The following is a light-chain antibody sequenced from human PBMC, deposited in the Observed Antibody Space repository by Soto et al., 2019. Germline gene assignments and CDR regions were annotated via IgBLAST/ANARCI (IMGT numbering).Light chain of an antibody. CDR2: GAS. J-gene: IGKJ5*01. CDR3: QQYNNWPPIT. V-gene: IGKV3-15*01. CDR1: QSIATK. Sequence: EIVMTQSTATLSVSPGERATLSCRASQSIATKLAWYQQKPGQAPRLLMYGASTRATGIPARFSGSGSGTEFTLTISSLQSEDFAVYYCQQYNNWPPITFGQGTRLEIK.